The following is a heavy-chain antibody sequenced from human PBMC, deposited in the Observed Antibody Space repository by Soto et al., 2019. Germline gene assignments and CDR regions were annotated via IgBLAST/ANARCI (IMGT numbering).Heavy chain of an antibody. J-gene: IGHJ6*02. CDR1: GGTFSSYA. Sequence: SVKVSCKASGGTFSSYAISWVRHAPGQGLEWMGRIIPFFGIANYAQKFQGRVTITADKSTSTAYMELSSLRSEDTAVYYCARARNVVVTAMGSGMDVWGQGTTVTVSS. D-gene: IGHD2-21*02. CDR3: ARARNVVVTAMGSGMDV. CDR2: IIPFFGIA. V-gene: IGHV1-69*04.